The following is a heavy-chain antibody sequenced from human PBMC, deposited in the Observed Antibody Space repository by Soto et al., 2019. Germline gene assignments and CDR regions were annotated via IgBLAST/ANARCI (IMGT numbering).Heavy chain of an antibody. V-gene: IGHV3-11*06. D-gene: IGHD3-16*02. Sequence: GGSQRLSSAASGFTFSDYYMSWIRQAPGKGLEWVSYISSSSSYTNYADSVKGRFTISRDNAKNSLYLQMNSLRAEDTAVYYCARVMITFGGVIAQFDYWGQGTLATVSS. CDR2: ISSSSSYT. CDR3: ARVMITFGGVIAQFDY. CDR1: GFTFSDYY. J-gene: IGHJ4*02.